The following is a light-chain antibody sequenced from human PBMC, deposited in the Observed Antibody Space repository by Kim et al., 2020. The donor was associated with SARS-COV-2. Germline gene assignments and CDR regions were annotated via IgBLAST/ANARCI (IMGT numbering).Light chain of an antibody. CDR1: QSISSW. Sequence: DIQMTQSPSTLSASVGDRVTITCRASQSISSWLAWYQQKPGKAPKLLIHKASSLESGVPSRFSGSGSGTEFTLTISSLQPDDFATYYCQQYNIYSYTFGQGTKLEI. CDR3: QQYNIYSYT. V-gene: IGKV1-5*03. CDR2: KAS. J-gene: IGKJ2*01.